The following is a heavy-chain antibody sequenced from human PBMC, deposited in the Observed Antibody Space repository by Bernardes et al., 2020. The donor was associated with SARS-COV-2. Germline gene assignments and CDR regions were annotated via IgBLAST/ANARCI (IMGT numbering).Heavy chain of an antibody. CDR2: MSYNGGSA. CDR1: GFSFNTYA. CDR3: ARAPITIVRGIELNS. Sequence: RGSLRLSCVGSGFSFNTYAMYWVRLAPGKGLEYVSAMSYNGGSAYYSNSVKGRFTIPRDNSQNTLFLQMRSLRVEDIAVYYCARAPITIVRGIELNSWGQGTLVTVSS. D-gene: IGHD3-10*01. J-gene: IGHJ4*02. V-gene: IGHV3-64*01.